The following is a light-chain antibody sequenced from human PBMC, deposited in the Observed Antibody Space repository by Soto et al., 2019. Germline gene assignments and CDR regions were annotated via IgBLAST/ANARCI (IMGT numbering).Light chain of an antibody. J-gene: IGLJ2*01. V-gene: IGLV2-14*01. Sequence: QSALTQPASVSGSPGQSITISCTGTSSDIGAHTYVSWFQQYPGKVPKVIIYNVSTRPSGISDRFSGSKSGNTASLTISGLQAEDEADYYCSSYAGGFVVFGGGTKLTVL. CDR3: SSYAGGFVV. CDR2: NVS. CDR1: SSDIGAHTY.